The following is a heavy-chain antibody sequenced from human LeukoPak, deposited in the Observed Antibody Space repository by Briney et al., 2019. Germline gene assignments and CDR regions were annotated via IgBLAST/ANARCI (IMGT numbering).Heavy chain of an antibody. Sequence: VASVNVSCKASGYTFTSYGISWVRQAPGQGLEWMGWISAYNGNTHYAQKLQGRVTMTTDTSTSTAYMEVRSLRSDDTAVYYCAREVGRGFDYWGQGTLVTVSS. V-gene: IGHV1-18*01. CDR1: GYTFTSYG. J-gene: IGHJ4*02. CDR3: AREVGRGFDY. D-gene: IGHD1-26*01. CDR2: ISAYNGNT.